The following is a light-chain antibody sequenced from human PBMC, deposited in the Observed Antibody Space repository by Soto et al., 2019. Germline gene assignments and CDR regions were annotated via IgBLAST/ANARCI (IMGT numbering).Light chain of an antibody. CDR3: QSLFT. V-gene: IGKV3-11*01. Sequence: EIVLTQSPATLSLSPGERATLSCRASQSVSNYLAWYQQKPGQAPRLLIYDVTNSATGIPARFSGSGSGTDFTLTISSLEPEDFAVYYCQSLFTFGPGTKVDIK. J-gene: IGKJ3*01. CDR2: DVT. CDR1: QSVSNY.